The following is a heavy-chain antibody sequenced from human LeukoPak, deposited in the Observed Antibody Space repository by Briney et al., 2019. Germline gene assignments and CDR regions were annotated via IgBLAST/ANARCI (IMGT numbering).Heavy chain of an antibody. J-gene: IGHJ6*03. V-gene: IGHV1-46*01. CDR3: ARGRGPPNSNRDFYYYYYMDV. Sequence: ASVKVSCKASGYTFTSYYMHWVRQAPGQGLEWMGIINPSGGSTSYAQKFQGRVTMTRDTSTSTVYMELSNLRSEDMALYYCARGRGPPNSNRDFYYYYYMDVWGTGTTVTVSS. CDR1: GYTFTSYY. CDR2: INPSGGST. D-gene: IGHD6-13*01.